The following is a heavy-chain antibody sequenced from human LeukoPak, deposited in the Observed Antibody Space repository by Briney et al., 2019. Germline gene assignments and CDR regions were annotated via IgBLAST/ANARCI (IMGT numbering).Heavy chain of an antibody. Sequence: GGSLRLSCTASGFTFGDYAMSWVRQAPGKGLEWVGFIRSKAYGGTTEYAASVKGRFTISRDDSKSIAYLQMNSLRAEDTAVYYCARDKIVGATYFDYWGQGTLVTVSS. CDR3: ARDKIVGATYFDY. D-gene: IGHD1-26*01. CDR2: IRSKAYGGTT. J-gene: IGHJ4*02. V-gene: IGHV3-49*04. CDR1: GFTFGDYA.